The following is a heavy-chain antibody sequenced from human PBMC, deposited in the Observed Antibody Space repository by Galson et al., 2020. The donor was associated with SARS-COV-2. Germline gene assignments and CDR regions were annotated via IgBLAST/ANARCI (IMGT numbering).Heavy chain of an antibody. V-gene: IGHV3-33*01. D-gene: IGHD1-26*01. CDR2: IWYDGSNK. J-gene: IGHJ4*02. Sequence: GGSLRLSCAASGFTFSSYGMHWVRQAPGKGLEWVAVIWYDGSNKYYADSVKGRFTISRDNSKNTLYLQMNSLRAEDTAVYYCARDGGVGATSEPLPLDYWGQGTLVTVSS. CDR1: GFTFSSYG. CDR3: ARDGGVGATSEPLPLDY.